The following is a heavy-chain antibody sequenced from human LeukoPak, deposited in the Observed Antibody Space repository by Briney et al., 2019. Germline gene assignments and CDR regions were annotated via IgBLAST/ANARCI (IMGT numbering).Heavy chain of an antibody. J-gene: IGHJ3*02. Sequence: GGSLRLSCAASGFTFSSYGMSWVRQAPGKGLEWVSAISGSGGSTYYADSVKGRFTISRDNSKNTLYLQMNSLRAEDTAVYYCAKDGGVTMVRDDDAFDIWGQGTMVTVSS. D-gene: IGHD3-10*01. CDR3: AKDGGVTMVRDDDAFDI. CDR2: ISGSGGST. CDR1: GFTFSSYG. V-gene: IGHV3-23*01.